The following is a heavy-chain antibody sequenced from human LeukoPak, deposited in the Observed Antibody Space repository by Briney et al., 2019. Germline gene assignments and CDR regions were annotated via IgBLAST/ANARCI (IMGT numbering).Heavy chain of an antibody. V-gene: IGHV4-59*08. CDR1: GGSISSYY. CDR2: IYYSGST. Sequence: PSETLSLTCTVSGGSISSYYWSWIRQPPGKGLEWIGYIYYSGSTNYNPSLKSRVTISVDTSKNQFSLKLSSVTAADTAVYYCARHDPYYDILTGYADYWGQGTLVTVSP. D-gene: IGHD3-9*01. J-gene: IGHJ4*02. CDR3: ARHDPYYDILTGYADY.